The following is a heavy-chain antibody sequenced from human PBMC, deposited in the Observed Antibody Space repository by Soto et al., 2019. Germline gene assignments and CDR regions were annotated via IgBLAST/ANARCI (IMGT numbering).Heavy chain of an antibody. Sequence: EVQLLESGGGLVQPGGSLRLSCAASGFTFSSYAMSWGRQAPGKGLEWVSAIRGSGGSTYYADSVKGRFTISRDNSKNTLYLQMNSLRAEDTAVYYCAKDSGSTMVRGERCYYYMDVWGKGTTVTVSS. V-gene: IGHV3-23*01. D-gene: IGHD3-10*01. J-gene: IGHJ6*03. CDR3: AKDSGSTMVRGERCYYYMDV. CDR2: IRGSGGST. CDR1: GFTFSSYA.